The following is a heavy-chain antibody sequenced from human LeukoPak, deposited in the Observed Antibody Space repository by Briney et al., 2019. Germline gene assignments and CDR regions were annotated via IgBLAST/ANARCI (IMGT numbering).Heavy chain of an antibody. CDR2: IYHSGST. CDR1: GGSISSGGYS. J-gene: IGHJ4*02. Sequence: SQTLSLTCAVSGGSISSGGYSWSWIRQPPGKGLEWIGYIYHSGSTYYNPSLKSRVTISVDRSKNQFSLRLSSVTAADTAVYYCARVGSPFYCSGGSCYSGMTLFDYRGQGTLVTVSS. D-gene: IGHD2-15*01. CDR3: ARVGSPFYCSGGSCYSGMTLFDY. V-gene: IGHV4-30-2*01.